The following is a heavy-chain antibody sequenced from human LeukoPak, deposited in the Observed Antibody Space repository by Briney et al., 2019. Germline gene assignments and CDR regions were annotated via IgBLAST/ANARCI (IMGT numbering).Heavy chain of an antibody. D-gene: IGHD2-2*01. CDR3: AKDYIGYDQDFDY. J-gene: IGHJ4*02. CDR2: ISGSGYNT. V-gene: IGHV3-23*01. Sequence: GGSLRLSCAASGFTFSSYAMSWVRQAPGKGLEWVSSISGSGYNTYYANSVKGRFSISRDNSKNTLDLQMNGLRAEDTAVYYCAKDYIGYDQDFDYWGQGTLVTVSS. CDR1: GFTFSSYA.